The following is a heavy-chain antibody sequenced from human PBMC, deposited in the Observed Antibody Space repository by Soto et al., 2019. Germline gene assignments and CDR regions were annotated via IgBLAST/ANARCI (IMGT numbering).Heavy chain of an antibody. V-gene: IGHV4-31*03. D-gene: IGHD3-22*01. Sequence: PSETLSLTCTVSGGSISSGGYYWSWIRQHPGKGLEWIGYIYYSGSTYYNPSLKSRVTISVDTSKNQFSLKLSSVTAADTAVYYCARQISVREVPYYCDSSGYYLDYWGQGTLVTVSS. CDR3: ARQISVREVPYYCDSSGYYLDY. CDR1: GGSISSGGYY. J-gene: IGHJ4*02. CDR2: IYYSGST.